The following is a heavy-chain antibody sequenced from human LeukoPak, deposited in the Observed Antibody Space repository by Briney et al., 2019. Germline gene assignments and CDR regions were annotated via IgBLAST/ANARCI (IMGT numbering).Heavy chain of an antibody. Sequence: AXVKVSCKVSGYTLTELSMHWVRQAPGKGLEWMGGFDPEDGETIYAQKFQGRVTMTEDTSTDTAYVELSSLRSEDTAVYYCATDGYRHQLLNWFDPWGQGTLVTVSS. V-gene: IGHV1-24*01. CDR1: GYTLTELS. CDR2: FDPEDGET. J-gene: IGHJ5*02. D-gene: IGHD2-2*01. CDR3: ATDGYRHQLLNWFDP.